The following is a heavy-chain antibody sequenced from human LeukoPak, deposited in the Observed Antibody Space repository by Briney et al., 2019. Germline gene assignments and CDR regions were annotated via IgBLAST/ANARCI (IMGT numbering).Heavy chain of an antibody. D-gene: IGHD3-3*01. J-gene: IGHJ6*02. CDR3: ARSLYDFWSGYFRSYYGMDV. CDR1: GYTFTSYD. V-gene: IGHV1-8*01. Sequence: ASVKVSCKASGYTFTSYDINWVRQATGQGLEWMGWMSPNSGNTGYAQKFQGRVTMTRNTSISTAYMELSSLRSEDTAVYYCARSLYDFWSGYFRSYYGMDVWGQGTTVTVSS. CDR2: MSPNSGNT.